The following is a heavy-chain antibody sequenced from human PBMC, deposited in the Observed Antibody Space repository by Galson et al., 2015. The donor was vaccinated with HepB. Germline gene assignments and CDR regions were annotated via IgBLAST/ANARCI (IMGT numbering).Heavy chain of an antibody. D-gene: IGHD3-3*01. Sequence: SVKVSCKASGYTFTSYDINWVRQATGQGLEWMGWINPNSGGTNYAQKFQGRVTMTRDTSISTAYMELSRLRSDDTAVYYCARDRFWSGYYRGGQNWFDPWGQGTLVTVSS. V-gene: IGHV1-2*02. CDR3: ARDRFWSGYYRGGQNWFDP. CDR2: INPNSGGT. J-gene: IGHJ5*02. CDR1: GYTFTSYD.